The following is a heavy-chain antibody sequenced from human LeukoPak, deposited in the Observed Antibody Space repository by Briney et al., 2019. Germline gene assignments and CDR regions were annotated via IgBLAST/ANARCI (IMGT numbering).Heavy chain of an antibody. D-gene: IGHD3-9*01. CDR3: ARWEGILAFDYYYYMDV. CDR1: GYTFTGYY. V-gene: IGHV1-2*06. Sequence: GASVKVSCKASGYTFTGYYMHWVRQAPGQGLEWMGRINPNSGGTNYAQKFQGRVTMTRGTSISTAYMELSRLRSDDTAVYYCARWEGILAFDYYYYMDVWGKGTTVTVSS. J-gene: IGHJ6*03. CDR2: INPNSGGT.